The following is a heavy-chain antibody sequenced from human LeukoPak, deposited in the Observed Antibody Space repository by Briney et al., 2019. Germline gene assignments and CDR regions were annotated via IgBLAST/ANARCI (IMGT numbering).Heavy chain of an antibody. CDR3: AKVNSSGWYYFDY. V-gene: IGHV3-30*02. D-gene: IGHD6-19*01. CDR1: GFTFSSYG. CDR2: IRYDGSNK. J-gene: IGHJ4*02. Sequence: GGSLRLSCAASGFTFSSYGMHWVRQAPGRGLEWVAFIRYDGSNKYYADSVKGRFTISRDNSKNTLYLQMNSLRAEDTAVYYCAKVNSSGWYYFDYWGQGTLVTVSS.